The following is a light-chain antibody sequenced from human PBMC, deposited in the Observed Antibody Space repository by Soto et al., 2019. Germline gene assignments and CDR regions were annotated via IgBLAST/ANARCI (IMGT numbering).Light chain of an antibody. CDR3: AAWDVRFVV. Sequence: QSVLTQPPSASGTPGQRVTISCSGSRSSIGTNTVTWYQQLPGTAPKLLIYSGNQRPSGVPDRFSGSKSGTSASLAISALQSDDEAAYYCAAWDVRFVVFGGGTQLTVL. CDR2: SGN. V-gene: IGLV1-44*01. J-gene: IGLJ7*01. CDR1: RSSIGTNT.